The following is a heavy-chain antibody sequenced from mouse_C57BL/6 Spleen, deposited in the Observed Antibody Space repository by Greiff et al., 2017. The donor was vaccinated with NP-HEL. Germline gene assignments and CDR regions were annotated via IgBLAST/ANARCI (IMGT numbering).Heavy chain of an antibody. CDR3: AFPTVVATWDWYFEV. CDR1: GYTFTSYW. V-gene: IGHV1-74*01. Sequence: VQLQQPGAELVKPGASVKVSCKASGYTFTSYWMHWVKQRPGQGLEWIARIHPSDSDTNYNQKFKGKATLTVDKSSSTAYMQLSSLTSEDSAVYDCAFPTVVATWDWYFEVWGTGTTVTVSS. J-gene: IGHJ1*03. CDR2: IHPSDSDT. D-gene: IGHD1-1*01.